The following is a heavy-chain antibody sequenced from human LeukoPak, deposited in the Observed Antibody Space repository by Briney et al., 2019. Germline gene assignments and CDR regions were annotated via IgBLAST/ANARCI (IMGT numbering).Heavy chain of an antibody. CDR3: ARDRDYMDV. V-gene: IGHV4-61*02. Sequence: PSETLSLTCTVSGGSISSGSYYWSWIRQPAGKGLEWIGRIYTSGSTNYNPSLKSRVTISVDTSKNQFSLKLSSVTAADTAVYYCARDRDYMDVWGKGTTVTVSS. D-gene: IGHD5-24*01. J-gene: IGHJ6*03. CDR2: IYTSGST. CDR1: GGSISSGSYY.